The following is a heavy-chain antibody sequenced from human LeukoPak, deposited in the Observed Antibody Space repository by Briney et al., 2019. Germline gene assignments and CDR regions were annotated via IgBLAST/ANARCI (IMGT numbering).Heavy chain of an antibody. D-gene: IGHD1-26*01. V-gene: IGHV4-61*02. CDR1: GGSISSGSYY. CDR2: IYTSGST. Sequence: SETLSLTCTVSGGSISSGSYYWSWIRQPAGKGLEWIGRIYTSGSTNYNPSLKSRVTISVGTSKNQFCLKLSSVTAADTAVYYCARSGSYGTDYWGQGTLVTVSS. CDR3: ARSGSYGTDY. J-gene: IGHJ4*02.